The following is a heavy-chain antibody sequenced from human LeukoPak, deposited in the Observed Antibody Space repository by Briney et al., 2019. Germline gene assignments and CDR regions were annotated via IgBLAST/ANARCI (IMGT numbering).Heavy chain of an antibody. V-gene: IGHV1-8*01. CDR3: ARGYKRGNSADY. J-gene: IGHJ4*02. D-gene: IGHD4-23*01. CDR1: GYTFTKYD. CDR2: MNPNSGNK. Sequence: ASVTVSFKGSGYTFTKYDINGVGQAAGQGGEGMGWMNPNSGNKGYAQKFQGRVTMNRNRDIRKAYMELSSLRSEHTAVYYCARGYKRGNSADYRGQGTLVTLSS.